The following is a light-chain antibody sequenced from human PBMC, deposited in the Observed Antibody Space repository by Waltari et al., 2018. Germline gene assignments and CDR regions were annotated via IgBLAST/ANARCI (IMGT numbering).Light chain of an antibody. CDR2: RAS. CDR1: QNINDW. Sequence: DMQMTQSPSTLSASVGDRVTITYRASQNINDWLASYQQKPGQAPKLLLYRASSFDSAVPARFSGSGSGTEFTLSITSLQPDDFATYYCQQHNGYFGQETKLDIK. V-gene: IGKV1-5*03. CDR3: QQHNGY. J-gene: IGKJ2*01.